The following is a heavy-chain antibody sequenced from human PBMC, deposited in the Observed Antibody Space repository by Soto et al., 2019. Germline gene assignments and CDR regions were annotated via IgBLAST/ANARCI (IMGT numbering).Heavy chain of an antibody. V-gene: IGHV4-59*01. Sequence: QVQLQESGPGLVKPSETLSLTCTVSGGSISSYYWSWIRQPPGKGLEWIGYIYYSGSTNYNPSLKSLVTLSVDTSKNQFSLKLSSVTAADTAVYYCARTEGDWSLDYWGQGTLVTVSS. CDR2: IYYSGST. J-gene: IGHJ4*02. CDR3: ARTEGDWSLDY. D-gene: IGHD2-21*02. CDR1: GGSISSYY.